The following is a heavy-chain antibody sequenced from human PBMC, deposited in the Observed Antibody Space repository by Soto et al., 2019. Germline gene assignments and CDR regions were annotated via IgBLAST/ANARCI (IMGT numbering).Heavy chain of an antibody. CDR2: INAGNGNT. Sequence: GASVKVSCKASGYTFTGYAMHCVRQAPGQGLEWMGWINAGNGNTKYSQKFQGRVTITRDTSASTAYMELSSLRSEDTAVYYCARTVGYYYGMEVWGQGTTVTVSS. J-gene: IGHJ6*02. D-gene: IGHD4-17*01. CDR1: GYTFTGYA. CDR3: ARTVGYYYGMEV. V-gene: IGHV1-3*01.